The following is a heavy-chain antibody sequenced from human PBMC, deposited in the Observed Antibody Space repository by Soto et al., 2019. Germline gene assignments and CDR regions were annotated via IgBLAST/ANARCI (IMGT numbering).Heavy chain of an antibody. Sequence: SVKISCKASGVTFTRQDMRWVRQAPGQGLEWMGGIIAIFGTPQYAEKFQDRVTITADESTSTAHMELSSLTSEDTAVYYCATNEGGDGYTFDYPGQGPLHSVSS. D-gene: IGHD5-18*01. CDR2: IIAIFGTP. V-gene: IGHV1-69*13. CDR1: GVTFTRQD. J-gene: IGHJ4*02. CDR3: ATNEGGDGYTFDY.